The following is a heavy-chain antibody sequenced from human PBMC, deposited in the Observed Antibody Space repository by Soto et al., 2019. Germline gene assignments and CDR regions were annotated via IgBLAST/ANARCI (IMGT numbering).Heavy chain of an antibody. J-gene: IGHJ6*03. CDR3: ARVLYYGDYEQYYYYYYMDV. V-gene: IGHV4-31*03. CDR1: GGSISSGGYY. Sequence: PSETLSLTCTVSGGSISSGGYYWSWIRQHPGKGLEWIGEINHSGSTNYKTSLKSRVTISVDTSKNQFSLKLSSVTAADTAVYYCARVLYYGDYEQYYYYYYMDVWGKGTTVTVSS. D-gene: IGHD4-17*01. CDR2: INHSGST.